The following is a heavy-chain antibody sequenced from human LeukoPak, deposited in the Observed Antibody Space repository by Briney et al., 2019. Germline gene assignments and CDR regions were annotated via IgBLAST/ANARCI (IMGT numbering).Heavy chain of an antibody. CDR2: ISNNGGYT. V-gene: IGHV3-23*01. CDR3: AKATYGDSDFDY. Sequence: PGGSLRLSCAASGFTFSSSAMSWVRQAPGKGLEWVSAISNNGGYTYYADSVQGRFTISRDNSKSTLCLQMNSLRAEDTALYYCAKATYGDSDFDYWGQGTLVTVSS. J-gene: IGHJ4*02. D-gene: IGHD4-17*01. CDR1: GFTFSSSA.